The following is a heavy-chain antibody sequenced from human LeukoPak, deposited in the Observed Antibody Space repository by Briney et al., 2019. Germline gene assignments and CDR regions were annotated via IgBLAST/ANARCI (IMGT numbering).Heavy chain of an antibody. D-gene: IGHD5-18*01. Sequence: PSETLSLTCTVSGGSISSYYWSWIRRPPGKGLEWIGYIYYSGSTNYNPSLKSRVTISVDTSKNQFSLKLSSVTAADTAVYYCARDQTAMRSFDLWGRGTLVTVSS. CDR3: ARDQTAMRSFDL. V-gene: IGHV4-59*01. CDR1: GGSISSYY. CDR2: IYYSGST. J-gene: IGHJ2*01.